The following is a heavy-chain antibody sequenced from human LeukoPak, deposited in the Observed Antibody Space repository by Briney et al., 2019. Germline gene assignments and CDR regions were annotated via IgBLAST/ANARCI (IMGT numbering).Heavy chain of an antibody. J-gene: IGHJ6*02. V-gene: IGHV3-74*01. CDR3: ARVHCSGGSCYSRYYYYGMDV. D-gene: IGHD2-15*01. CDR2: INTDGSST. Sequence: GGSLRLSCAASGFTFSSYWMHWVRQVPGKGLVWVSLINTDGSSTNYADSVKGRFTISRDNAKNTLYLQMNSLRAEDTAVYYCARVHCSGGSCYSRYYYYGMDVWGQGTTVTVSS. CDR1: GFTFSSYW.